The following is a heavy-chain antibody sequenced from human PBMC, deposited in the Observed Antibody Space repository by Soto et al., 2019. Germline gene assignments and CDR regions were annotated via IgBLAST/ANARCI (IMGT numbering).Heavy chain of an antibody. V-gene: IGHV3-11*04. D-gene: IGHD2-8*01. CDR2: ISSSGTTT. CDR1: GFTFSDFY. CDR3: ARIWGGGGYALIY. Sequence: QVQLVESGGGLVKPGGSLRLSCAASGFTFSDFYMSWIRQAPGQGLEWISYISSSGTTTYYTDSVKGRFTISGDNAKNSLYLPMNTLRDEVTAVYSCARIWGGGGYALIYWGQGTLVTVSS. J-gene: IGHJ4*02.